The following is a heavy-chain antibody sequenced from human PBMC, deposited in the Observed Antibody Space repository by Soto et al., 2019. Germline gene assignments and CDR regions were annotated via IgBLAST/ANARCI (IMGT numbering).Heavy chain of an antibody. CDR1: GFSISGSA. D-gene: IGHD1-7*01. CDR2: IRSKSNSYAT. Sequence: EVQLVESGGGLVQPGGSLKLSCAASGFSISGSAMHWVRQASGKGLEWVGRIRSKSNSYATAYAASVKGRFTISRDDSKNTAYLQMISLKTEDTAVHYCTRSVTGTTAHFDYWGQGTLVTVSS. J-gene: IGHJ4*02. V-gene: IGHV3-73*02. CDR3: TRSVTGTTAHFDY.